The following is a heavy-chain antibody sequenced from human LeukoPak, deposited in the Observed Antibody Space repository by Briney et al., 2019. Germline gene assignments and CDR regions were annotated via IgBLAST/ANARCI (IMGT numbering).Heavy chain of an antibody. J-gene: IGHJ4*02. Sequence: SETLSLTCGVYGGSFSGYYWSWLRQPPGKGLEWIGEINHSGSTNYNPSLKSRVTISVDTSKNQFSLKLSSVTAADTAVYYCARGGVTTMVRGVESDYFDYWGQGTLVTVSS. CDR1: GGSFSGYY. D-gene: IGHD3-10*01. V-gene: IGHV4-34*01. CDR2: INHSGST. CDR3: ARGGVTTMVRGVESDYFDY.